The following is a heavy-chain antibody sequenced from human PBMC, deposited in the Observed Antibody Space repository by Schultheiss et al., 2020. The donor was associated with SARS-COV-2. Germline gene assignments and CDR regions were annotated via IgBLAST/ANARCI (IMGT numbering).Heavy chain of an antibody. CDR3: AVSGWYNYFDY. D-gene: IGHD6-19*01. CDR1: GFTFSSYS. Sequence: GESLKISCAASGFTFSSYSMNWVRQAPGKGLEWVSSISSSSSYIYYADSVKGRFTISRDNAKNSLYLQMNSLRAEDTAVYYCAVSGWYNYFDYWGQGTLVTVSS. J-gene: IGHJ4*02. CDR2: ISSSSSYI. V-gene: IGHV3-21*01.